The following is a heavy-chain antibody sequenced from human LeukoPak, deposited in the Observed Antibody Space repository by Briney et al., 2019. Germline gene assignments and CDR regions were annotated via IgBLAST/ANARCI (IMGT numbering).Heavy chain of an antibody. CDR1: GGSFSGYY. CDR2: VNHSGST. D-gene: IGHD3-22*01. Sequence: SETLSLTCAVYGGSFSGYYWSWIRQPPGKGLEWIGEVNHSGSTNYNPSLKSRVTISVDTSKNQFSLKLSSVTAADTAVYYCARGSHNDSSGYYHDYWGQGTLVTVSS. V-gene: IGHV4-34*01. CDR3: ARGSHNDSSGYYHDY. J-gene: IGHJ4*02.